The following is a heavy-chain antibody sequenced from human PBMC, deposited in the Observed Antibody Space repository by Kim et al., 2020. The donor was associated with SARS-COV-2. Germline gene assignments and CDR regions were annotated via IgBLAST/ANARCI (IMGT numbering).Heavy chain of an antibody. CDR2: ISHSGST. D-gene: IGHD3-9*01. CDR3: ARFDSYWYFDL. V-gene: IGHV4-38-2*02. Sequence: SETLSLTCTVSDYSITRGSYWGWIRQPPGKGLEWIGTISHSGSTYYNPSLKSRVTMSVDTSNKQFSLYLSSVTAADTAVFYCARFDSYWYFDLWGLAPWSLSPQ. J-gene: IGHJ2*01. CDR1: DYSITRGSY.